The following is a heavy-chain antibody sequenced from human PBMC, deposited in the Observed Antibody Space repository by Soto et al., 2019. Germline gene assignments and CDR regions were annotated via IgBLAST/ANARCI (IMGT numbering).Heavy chain of an antibody. CDR2: ISYDGSNK. D-gene: IGHD6-13*01. CDR1: GFTFSSYG. V-gene: IGHV3-30*18. CDR3: PKDPTVIAAAGPFAY. Sequence: GGSLRLSCAASGFTFSSYGMHWVRQAPGKGLEWVAVISYDGSNKYYADSVKGRFTISRDNSKNTLYLQMNSLRAEDTAVYYCPKDPTVIAAAGPFAYGGQGPLVPVSS. J-gene: IGHJ4*02.